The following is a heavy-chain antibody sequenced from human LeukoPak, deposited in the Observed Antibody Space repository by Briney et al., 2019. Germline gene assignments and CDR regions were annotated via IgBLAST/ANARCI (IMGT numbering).Heavy chain of an antibody. CDR3: APFSRPGVTMIVGWFDP. CDR2: ISSSSSI. Sequence: GGSLRLSCAASGFTFSRSSMNWVRQAPGKGLEWVSSISSSSSIYYADSVRGRFTISRDNAKNSLYLQMNSLRAEDTAVYYCAPFSRPGVTMIVGWFDPWGQGTLVTVSS. V-gene: IGHV3-21*06. CDR1: GFTFSRSS. J-gene: IGHJ5*02. D-gene: IGHD3-22*01.